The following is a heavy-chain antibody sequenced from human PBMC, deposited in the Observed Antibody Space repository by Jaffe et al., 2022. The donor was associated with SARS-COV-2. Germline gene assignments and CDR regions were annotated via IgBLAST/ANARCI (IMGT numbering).Heavy chain of an antibody. V-gene: IGHV3-30*18. CDR2: ISYDGSNK. J-gene: IGHJ3*02. CDR3: AKGGIVGAKGAFDI. CDR1: GFTFSSYG. D-gene: IGHD1-26*01. Sequence: QVQLVESGGGVVQPGRSLRLSCAASGFTFSSYGMHWVRQAPGKGLEWVAVISYDGSNKYYADSVKGRFTISRDNSKNTLYLQMNSLRAEDTAVYYCAKGGIVGAKGAFDIWGQGTMVTVSS.